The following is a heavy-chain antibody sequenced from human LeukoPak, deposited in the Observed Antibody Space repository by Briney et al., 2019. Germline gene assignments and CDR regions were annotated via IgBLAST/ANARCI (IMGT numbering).Heavy chain of an antibody. CDR3: ARDWTGTIDY. CDR1: GFTFSSYE. Sequence: GGSLRLSCAASGFTFSSYEMNWVRQAPGKGLEWVSYISSSGSTIYYADSVRGRFTISRDNAKNSLYLQMNSLRAEDTAVYYCARDWTGTIDYWGQGTLVTVSS. V-gene: IGHV3-48*03. CDR2: ISSSGSTI. J-gene: IGHJ4*02. D-gene: IGHD1-7*01.